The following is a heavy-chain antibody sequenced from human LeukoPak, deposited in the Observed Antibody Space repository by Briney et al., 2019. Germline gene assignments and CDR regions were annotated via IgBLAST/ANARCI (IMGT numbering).Heavy chain of an antibody. CDR2: INPSGGST. V-gene: IGHV1-46*01. CDR1: GYTFTSYY. CDR3: ARSQWIAAAGIRLDY. D-gene: IGHD6-13*01. Sequence: ASVKVSCKASGYTFTSYYMHWVRQAPGQGLEWMGIINPSGGSTSYAQKFQGRVTMTRDTSTSTVYMELSSLRSEDTAVYYCARSQWIAAAGIRLDYWGQGTLVTVSS. J-gene: IGHJ4*02.